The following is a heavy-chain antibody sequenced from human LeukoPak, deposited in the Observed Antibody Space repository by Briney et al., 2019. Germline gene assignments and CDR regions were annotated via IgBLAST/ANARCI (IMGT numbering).Heavy chain of an antibody. CDR1: GFTFTGSA. D-gene: IGHD2-15*01. V-gene: IGHV3-73*01. CDR3: ARGGVCSGGNCYYYFDY. Sequence: GGSLRLSCAASGFTFTGSAMHRVRQASGKGLEWVGRIRSSTHSDATAYAESVKGRFTISRDDSKKTAYLQMNTLKTEDTAVYYCARGGVCSGGNCYYYFDYWGQGTLVTVSS. J-gene: IGHJ4*02. CDR2: IRSSTHSDAT.